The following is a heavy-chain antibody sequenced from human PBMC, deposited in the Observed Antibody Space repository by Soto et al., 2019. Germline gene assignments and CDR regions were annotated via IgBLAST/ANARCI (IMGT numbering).Heavy chain of an antibody. J-gene: IGHJ4*02. D-gene: IGHD4-17*01. CDR3: ARAMGYGDYETRETTY. Sequence: QVQLVQSGAEVKKPGSSVKVSCKASGGTFSSYTISWVRQAPGQGLEWMGRIIPILGIANYDQKFQGRVTITGDRAKSTDYMELSSLRSEDTAVYYCARAMGYGDYETRETTYWGQGTLVTVSS. V-gene: IGHV1-69*02. CDR2: IIPILGIA. CDR1: GGTFSSYT.